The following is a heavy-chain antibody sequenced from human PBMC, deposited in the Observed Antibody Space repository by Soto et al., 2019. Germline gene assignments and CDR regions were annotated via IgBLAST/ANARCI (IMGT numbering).Heavy chain of an antibody. CDR1: GFTFSSYA. J-gene: IGHJ6*02. D-gene: IGHD1-26*01. CDR2: ISVSGGST. V-gene: IGHV3-23*01. Sequence: GGSLSVSCVSSGFTFSSYAMGWVRQAPGKGLEWVSSISVSGGSTYYADSVKGRFTISRDNSKNTLYLQMNSLRAADTAVYYCEKERGVSGSYSNYYYGMDVWGQGTTVTVYS. CDR3: EKERGVSGSYSNYYYGMDV.